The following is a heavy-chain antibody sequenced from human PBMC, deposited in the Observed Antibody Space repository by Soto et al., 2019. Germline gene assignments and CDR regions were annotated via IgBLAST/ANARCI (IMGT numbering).Heavy chain of an antibody. J-gene: IGHJ4*02. Sequence: QVQLVESGGGVVQPGRSLRLSCAASGFTFSSYGMHWVRQAPGKGLEWVAVIWYDGSNKYYADSVKGRFTISRDNSKNTLYLQMNSLRAEDTAVYYCARDAAGTNLLGFDYWGQGTLVTVSS. D-gene: IGHD1-1*01. V-gene: IGHV3-33*01. CDR2: IWYDGSNK. CDR1: GFTFSSYG. CDR3: ARDAAGTNLLGFDY.